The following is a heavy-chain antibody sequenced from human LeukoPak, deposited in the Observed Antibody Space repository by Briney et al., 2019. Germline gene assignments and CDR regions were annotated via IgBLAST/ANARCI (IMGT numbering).Heavy chain of an antibody. Sequence: PGGSPRLFCSASGFTVSSNYMSWGRQDPGKGLEGVSVTYIGGSTYLADSVKGRFTISRDNSKNPLFLQMNSLRAEDTAVYYCATRRGGYSYGSGFDYWGQGTLVTVSS. D-gene: IGHD5-18*01. CDR1: GFTVSSNY. J-gene: IGHJ4*02. CDR2: TYIGGST. CDR3: ATRRGGYSYGSGFDY. V-gene: IGHV3-53*01.